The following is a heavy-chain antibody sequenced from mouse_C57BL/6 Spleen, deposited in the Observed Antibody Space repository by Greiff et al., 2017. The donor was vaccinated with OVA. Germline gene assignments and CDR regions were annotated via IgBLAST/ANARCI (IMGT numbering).Heavy chain of an antibody. CDR2: INPNNGGT. V-gene: IGHV1-18*01. D-gene: IGHD1-1*01. J-gene: IGHJ1*03. CDR1: GYTFTDYN. Sequence: VHVKQSGPELVKPGASVKIPCKASGYTFTDYNMDWVKQSHGKSLEWIGDINPNNGGTIYNQKFKGKATLTVDKSSSTAYMELRSLTSEDTAVYYCARPPYYYGSTHWYFDVWGTGTTVTVSS. CDR3: ARPPYYYGSTHWYFDV.